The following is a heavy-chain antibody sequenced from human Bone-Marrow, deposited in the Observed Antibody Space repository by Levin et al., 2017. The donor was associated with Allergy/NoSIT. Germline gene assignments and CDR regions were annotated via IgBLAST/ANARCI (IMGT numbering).Heavy chain of an antibody. D-gene: IGHD4/OR15-4a*01. CDR3: AKDPTNYGYYLDY. V-gene: IGHV3-23*01. CDR1: GFAFRNYV. J-gene: IGHJ4*02. CDR2: IRGSGTDA. Sequence: GGSLRLSCAASGFAFRNYVMAWVRQAPGKGLEWVSAIRGSGTDAYYADSVQGRFTMSRDNSRNTVYLQMNSLKVDDTAVYYCAKDPTNYGYYLDYWGQGTLVTVSS.